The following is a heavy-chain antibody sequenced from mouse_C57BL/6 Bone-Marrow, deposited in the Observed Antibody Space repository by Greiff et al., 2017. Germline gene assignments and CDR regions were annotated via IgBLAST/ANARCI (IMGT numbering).Heavy chain of an antibody. Sequence: EVMLVESGGGLVQPGGSLKLSCAASGFTFSDYYMYWVRQTPEKRLEWVAYISNGGGSTYYPDTVKGRFTISRDNAKNTLYLQMSRLKSEDTAMYYCARGQLKLRGFAYWGQGTLVTVSA. J-gene: IGHJ3*01. CDR2: ISNGGGST. CDR1: GFTFSDYY. V-gene: IGHV5-12*01. D-gene: IGHD3-2*02. CDR3: ARGQLKLRGFAY.